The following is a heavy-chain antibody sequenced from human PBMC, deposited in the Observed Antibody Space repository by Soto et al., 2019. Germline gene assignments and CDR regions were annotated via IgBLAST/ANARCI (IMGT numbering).Heavy chain of an antibody. CDR1: GYTCTDYG. CDR2: ITAFNGNT. V-gene: IGHV1-18*01. D-gene: IGHD3-3*01. J-gene: IGHJ4*02. CDR3: ARISQSDFWSGYYYFFDY. Sequence: QVHLVQSGAEVEKPGASVKVSCKASGYTCTDYGISWVRQAPGQDLQWMGWITAFNGNTKYAQQFQGRVTMTTDTSTSTAYMELRSLESDDTAVYYCARISQSDFWSGYYYFFDYWGQGTLVTVSS.